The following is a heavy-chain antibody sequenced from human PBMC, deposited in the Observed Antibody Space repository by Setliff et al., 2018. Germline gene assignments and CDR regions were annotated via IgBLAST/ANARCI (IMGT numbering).Heavy chain of an antibody. D-gene: IGHD3-3*01. J-gene: IGHJ4*02. Sequence: ASVKVSCKASGYSFTIYGISWVRQAPGQGLEWMGWISAYNGNTNYAQKLLGRVTMTTDTSTRTAYMELRSLRPDDTAVYYCARSSAPSVVLAADFDFWGLGTPVTVSS. V-gene: IGHV1-18*01. CDR3: ARSSAPSVVLAADFDF. CDR1: GYSFTIYG. CDR2: ISAYNGNT.